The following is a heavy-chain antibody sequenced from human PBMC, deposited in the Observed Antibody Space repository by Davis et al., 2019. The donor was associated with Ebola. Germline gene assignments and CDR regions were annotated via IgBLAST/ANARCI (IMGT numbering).Heavy chain of an antibody. CDR1: GFTFSNAW. CDR3: AKGGLYSYGSTFDY. J-gene: IGHJ4*02. V-gene: IGHV3-15*01. CDR2: IRSKTDGGTT. Sequence: PGGSLRLSCAASGFTFSNAWMSWVRQAPGKGLEWVGRIRSKTDGGTTDYAAPVKGRFTISRDDSKNTLYLQMNSLRAEDTAVYYCAKGGLYSYGSTFDYWGQGTLVTVSS. D-gene: IGHD5-18*01.